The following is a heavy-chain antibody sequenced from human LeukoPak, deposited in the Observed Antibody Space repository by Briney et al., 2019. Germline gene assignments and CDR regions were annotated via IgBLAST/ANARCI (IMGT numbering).Heavy chain of an antibody. V-gene: IGHV3-7*01. CDR1: GFTFSNYW. CDR3: ARDGHWEVTRGHYFDY. J-gene: IGHJ4*02. CDR2: IKVDGSET. Sequence: PGGSLRLSCAASGFTFSNYWMSWVRLVPGKGLEWQANIKVDGSETYYVDSLKGRFTISRDNAKNSVYLQMNSLRVEDTAVYYCARDGHWEVTRGHYFDYWGQGTLVTVSS. D-gene: IGHD4-11*01.